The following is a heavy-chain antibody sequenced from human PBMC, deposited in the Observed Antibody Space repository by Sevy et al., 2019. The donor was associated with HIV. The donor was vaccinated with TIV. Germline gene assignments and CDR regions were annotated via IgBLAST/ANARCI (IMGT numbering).Heavy chain of an antibody. CDR1: GFSLSTSGVG. J-gene: IGHJ3*02. V-gene: IGHV2-5*02. D-gene: IGHD3-22*01. CDR2: IYWDDHK. CDR3: AHILGLSGSGYYNDAFDI. Sequence: SGPTLVKPTQTLTLTCTFSGFSLSTSGVGVGWIRQPPGKALEWLALIYWDDHKRYSPSLKSRLTITKDTSKNQVVLTMTNMDPVDTATYYCAHILGLSGSGYYNDAFDIWGQGTMVTVSS.